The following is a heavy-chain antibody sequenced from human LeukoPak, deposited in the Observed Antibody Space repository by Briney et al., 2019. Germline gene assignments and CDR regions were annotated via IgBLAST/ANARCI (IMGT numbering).Heavy chain of an antibody. CDR2: IWYDGSNK. D-gene: IGHD2-15*01. V-gene: IGHV3-33*01. Sequence: GGSLRLSCAASGFTFSSYGMHWVRQAPGKGLEWVAIIWYDGSNKYYADSVKGRFTISRDNSKNTLYLQMNSLRAEDTAVYYCASELGYCSGDNCYSAFDIWGQGTMVTVSS. CDR1: GFTFSSYG. J-gene: IGHJ3*02. CDR3: ASELGYCSGDNCYSAFDI.